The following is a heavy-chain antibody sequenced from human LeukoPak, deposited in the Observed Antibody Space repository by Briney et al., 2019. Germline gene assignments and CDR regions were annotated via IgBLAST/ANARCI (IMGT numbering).Heavy chain of an antibody. CDR1: GFTFSHIG. CDR2: IHPNGVNT. Sequence: GGSLRLSCEASGFTFSHIGMAWVRQAPGKGLEWVSSIHPNGVNTHYADSVRGRFTISRDNSKNTLFLQMNSLRVEDTSTYYCAKALYDSPLTGDPWGQGTLVTVSS. J-gene: IGHJ5*02. CDR3: AKALYDSPLTGDP. V-gene: IGHV3-23*01. D-gene: IGHD3-22*01.